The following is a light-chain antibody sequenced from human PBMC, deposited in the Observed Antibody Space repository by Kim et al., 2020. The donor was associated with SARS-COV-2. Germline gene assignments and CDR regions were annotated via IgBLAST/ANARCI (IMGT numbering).Light chain of an antibody. J-gene: IGKJ4*01. CDR2: DAS. Sequence: LSPGERATLSCRASQSVSSFLAWYQQKPGQAPRLLIYDASNRATGIPARFSGSGSGTDFTLTISSLEPEDFAVYYCQQRSTWPLTFGGGTKVDIK. CDR3: QQRSTWPLT. CDR1: QSVSSF. V-gene: IGKV3-11*01.